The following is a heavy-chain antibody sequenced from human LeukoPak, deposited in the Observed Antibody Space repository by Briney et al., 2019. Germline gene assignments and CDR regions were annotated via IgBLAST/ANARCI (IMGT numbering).Heavy chain of an antibody. CDR1: GGSISSSNW. CDR2: IYHSGST. Sequence: PSETLSLTCAVSGGSISSSNWWSWVRQPPGKGLEWIGEIYHSGSTNYNPSLKSRVTISVDKSKNQFSLKLSSVTAADTAVYYCASHGPGSGSYFFDYWGQGTLVTVSS. D-gene: IGHD3-10*01. CDR3: ASHGPGSGSYFFDY. V-gene: IGHV4-4*02. J-gene: IGHJ4*02.